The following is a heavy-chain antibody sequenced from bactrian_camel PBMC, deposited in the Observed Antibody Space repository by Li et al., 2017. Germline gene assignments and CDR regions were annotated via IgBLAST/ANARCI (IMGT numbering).Heavy chain of an antibody. CDR3: AARPSYYSSTYFSEDWPTYNY. D-gene: IGHD2*01. V-gene: IGHV3S60*01. CDR1: GLPVAYCN. J-gene: IGHJ4*01. CDR2: IARESEP. Sequence: HVQLVESGGGSVQAGGSLKLSCVGFGLPVAYCNMRWYRQAPGTERELVSDIARESEPIYADSVKGRFTVSLDDAKNTVYLQMNSLKPEDTALYYCAARPSYYSSTYFSEDWPTYNYWGQGTQVTVS.